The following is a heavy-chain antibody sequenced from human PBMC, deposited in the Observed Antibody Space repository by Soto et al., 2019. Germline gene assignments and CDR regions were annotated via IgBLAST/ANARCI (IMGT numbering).Heavy chain of an antibody. V-gene: IGHV4-34*01. J-gene: IGHJ4*02. CDR3: ARVGYGDYVMPPDY. D-gene: IGHD4-17*01. CDR2: INHSGST. Sequence: QVQLQQWGAGLLKPSETLSLTCAVYGGSFSGYYWSWIRQPPGKGLEWIGEINHSGSTNYNPSLKSRVTISVDTSKNQFSLKPSSVTAADTAVYYCARVGYGDYVMPPDYWGQGTLVTVSS. CDR1: GGSFSGYY.